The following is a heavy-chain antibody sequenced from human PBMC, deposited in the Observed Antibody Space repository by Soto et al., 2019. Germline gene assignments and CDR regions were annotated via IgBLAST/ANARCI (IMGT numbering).Heavy chain of an antibody. CDR2: ITGSGGGT. D-gene: IGHD3-10*01. Sequence: GGSLRLSCAASGFTFSNYAMTWVRQAPGKGLEWVSVITGSGGGTYFVDSVKGRFTISRDNSKNTLYLQMNSLRAEDTAVYYCAKDPILLLWFGELLFDAVTTGSDYMDVWGKGTTVTVSS. J-gene: IGHJ6*03. CDR3: AKDPILLLWFGELLFDAVTTGSDYMDV. V-gene: IGHV3-23*01. CDR1: GFTFSNYA.